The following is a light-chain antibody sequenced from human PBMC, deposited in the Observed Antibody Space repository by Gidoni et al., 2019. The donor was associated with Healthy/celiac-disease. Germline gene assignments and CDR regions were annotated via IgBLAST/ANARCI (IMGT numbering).Light chain of an antibody. Sequence: DIQMTQSPSSLSASLGDRVTITCQASQDISNYLNWYQQKPGKAPKLLIYDASNLETGVPSRFSGSGSGTDFTFTISCLQPEDIATYYCQQYDNLPLTFGGGTKVEIK. V-gene: IGKV1-33*01. CDR2: DAS. CDR1: QDISNY. CDR3: QQYDNLPLT. J-gene: IGKJ4*01.